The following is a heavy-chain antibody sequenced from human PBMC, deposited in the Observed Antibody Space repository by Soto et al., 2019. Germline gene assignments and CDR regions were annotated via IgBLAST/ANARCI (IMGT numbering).Heavy chain of an antibody. CDR3: ARDGLHYYGSGSYNYYYYMDV. Sequence: ASVTPSCKDSGYTYTSYGIICVRQAPKQRLEWMGWISAYNGKTNYAQKLQGRVTMTTDTSTSTAYMELRSLRSDDTAVYYCARDGLHYYGSGSYNYYYYMDVWGKGTTLTVSS. D-gene: IGHD3-10*01. J-gene: IGHJ6*03. CDR1: GYTYTSYG. CDR2: ISAYNGKT. V-gene: IGHV1-18*01.